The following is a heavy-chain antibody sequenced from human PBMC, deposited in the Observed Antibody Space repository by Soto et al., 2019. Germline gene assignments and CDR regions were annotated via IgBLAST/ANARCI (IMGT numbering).Heavy chain of an antibody. Sequence: VASVKVSCKASGGTFSSYAISWVRQAPGQGLEWMGGIIPIFGTANYAQKFQGRVTITADESTSTAYMELSSLRSEDTAMYYCARPRYSSSFDAFDIWGQGTMVTVSS. D-gene: IGHD6-13*01. CDR2: IIPIFGTA. CDR3: ARPRYSSSFDAFDI. CDR1: GGTFSSYA. J-gene: IGHJ3*02. V-gene: IGHV1-69*13.